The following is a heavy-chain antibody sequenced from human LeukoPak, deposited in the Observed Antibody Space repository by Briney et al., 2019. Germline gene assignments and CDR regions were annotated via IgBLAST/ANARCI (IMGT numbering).Heavy chain of an antibody. V-gene: IGHV3-48*03. Sequence: GGSLRLYCAASGFTFSSYEMNWVRQAQGKGLEWVSYISSSGSTIYYADSVKGRFTISRDNAKNSLYLQMNSLRAEDTAVYYCARFGCSGGSCSIDYWGQGTLVTVSS. CDR1: GFTFSSYE. D-gene: IGHD2-15*01. J-gene: IGHJ4*02. CDR2: ISSSGSTI. CDR3: ARFGCSGGSCSIDY.